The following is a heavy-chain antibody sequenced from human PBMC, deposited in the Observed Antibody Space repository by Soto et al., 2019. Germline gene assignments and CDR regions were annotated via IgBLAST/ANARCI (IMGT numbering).Heavy chain of an antibody. J-gene: IGHJ4*02. D-gene: IGHD1-1*01. CDR2: ISGSGGST. V-gene: IGHV3-23*01. CDR3: ADIFNWRFFDY. CDR1: GFTFSSYA. Sequence: GGSLRLSCAASGFTFSSYAMSWVRQAPGKGLEWVSSISGSGGSTYYADSVKGRFTISRDNSKNTVYLQMNSLRAEDTAVYYCADIFNWRFFDYWGQGTLVTVSS.